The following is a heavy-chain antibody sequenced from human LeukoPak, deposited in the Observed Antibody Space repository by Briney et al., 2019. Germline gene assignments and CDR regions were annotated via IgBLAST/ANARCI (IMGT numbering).Heavy chain of an antibody. Sequence: SETLSLTCTVSGGSISSSSYYWGWIRQPPGKGLEWIGSIYYSGSTYYNPSLKSRVTISVDTSKNQFSLKLSPVTAADTAVYYCASNLYYYDSSGYSYWGQGTLVTVSS. CDR2: IYYSGST. D-gene: IGHD3-22*01. V-gene: IGHV4-39*01. CDR1: GGSISSSSYY. CDR3: ASNLYYYDSSGYSY. J-gene: IGHJ4*02.